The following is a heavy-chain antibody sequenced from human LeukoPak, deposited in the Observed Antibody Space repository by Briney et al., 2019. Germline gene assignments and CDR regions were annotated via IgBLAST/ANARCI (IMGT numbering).Heavy chain of an antibody. CDR3: ARDEGYGSGSYYRWPGY. CDR1: GFTFDDYA. J-gene: IGHJ4*02. V-gene: IGHV3-7*01. CDR2: INPDGSQK. D-gene: IGHD3-10*01. Sequence: PGGSLRLSCAASGFTFDDYAMHWVRQAPGKGLEWVANINPDGSQKYYVDSVKGRFTISRDNAKNSLFLQMNSLRAEDTAVYYCARDEGYGSGSYYRWPGYWGQGTLVTVSS.